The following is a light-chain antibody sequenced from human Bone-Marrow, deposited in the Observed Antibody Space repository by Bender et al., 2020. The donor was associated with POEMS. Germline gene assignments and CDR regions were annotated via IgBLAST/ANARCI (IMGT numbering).Light chain of an antibody. CDR1: KLGDKY. CDR2: QDN. V-gene: IGLV3-1*01. CDR3: QACDRVNVI. J-gene: IGLJ2*01. Sequence: SYVLTQPPSVSVAPGQTASITCSGDKLGDKYVCWYQQKPGQSPVLVIYQDNRRPSGIPERFSGSTSGNTATLTISGTQAQDEADYYCQACDRVNVIFGGGTKLTVL.